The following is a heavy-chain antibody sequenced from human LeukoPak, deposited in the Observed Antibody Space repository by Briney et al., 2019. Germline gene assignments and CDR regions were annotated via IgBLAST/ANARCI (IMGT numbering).Heavy chain of an antibody. D-gene: IGHD3-22*01. V-gene: IGHV4-34*01. Sequence: SETLSLTCAVYGGSFSGYYWSWIRQPPGKGLEWIGEINHSGGTNYNPSLKSRVTISVDTSKNQFSLKLSSVTAADTAVYYCARAADYYDSSGYYPLDYWGQGTLVTVSS. J-gene: IGHJ4*02. CDR1: GGSFSGYY. CDR3: ARAADYYDSSGYYPLDY. CDR2: INHSGGT.